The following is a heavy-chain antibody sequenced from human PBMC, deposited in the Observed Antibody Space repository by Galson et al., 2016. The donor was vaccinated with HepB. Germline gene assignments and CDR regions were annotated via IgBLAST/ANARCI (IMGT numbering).Heavy chain of an antibody. Sequence: SLRLSCAASGFTFSSYEMHWVRQAPGKGLEWVSYISSSGGMIFYADSVRGRFTISRDNAKNSLYLQMNSLRPADTAFYYCAREGRAGTSSYMGYWGQGTLVTVSS. CDR1: GFTFSSYE. J-gene: IGHJ4*02. CDR3: AREGRAGTSSYMGY. CDR2: ISSSGGMI. V-gene: IGHV3-48*03. D-gene: IGHD2-2*01.